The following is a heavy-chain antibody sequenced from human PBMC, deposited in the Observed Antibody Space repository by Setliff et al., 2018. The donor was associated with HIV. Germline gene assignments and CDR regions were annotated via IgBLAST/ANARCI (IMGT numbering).Heavy chain of an antibody. CDR2: ISATGST. D-gene: IGHD1-1*01. CDR1: GGSITDFY. J-gene: IGHJ4*02. V-gene: IGHV4-4*07. CDR3: ARAREGWKPFAFDY. Sequence: SETLSLTCAVSGGSITDFYWNWIRQPAGKGLEWIGHISATGSTNYNPSLKSRVTMSLDTSKNPFSLNLNSVTAADAAVYFCARAREGWKPFAFDYWGQGTLVTVSS.